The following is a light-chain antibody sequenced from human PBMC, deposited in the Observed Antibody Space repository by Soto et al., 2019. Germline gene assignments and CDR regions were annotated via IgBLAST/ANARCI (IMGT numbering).Light chain of an antibody. V-gene: IGKV3-15*01. CDR1: QSVGSD. CDR2: GTY. J-gene: IGKJ1*01. CDR3: QQLNSWPWT. Sequence: EIAMPQSPATLSVSPGESATLSCRASQSVGSDLAWYQQKPGQAPRLLIYGTYTRATGIPARFSGSGSGTEFTLPISSLQSEDGAVYYCQQLNSWPWTFGPGTKVDIK.